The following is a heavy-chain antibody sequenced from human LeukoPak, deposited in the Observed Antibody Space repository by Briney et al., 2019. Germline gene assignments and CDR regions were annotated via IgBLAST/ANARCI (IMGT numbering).Heavy chain of an antibody. CDR2: IYHSGST. J-gene: IGHJ5*02. D-gene: IGHD2-21*02. CDR3: ARCGGDCENWFDP. V-gene: IGHV4-30-2*01. CDR1: GGSISSGGYS. Sequence: SQTLSLTCAVSGGSISSGGYSWSWIRQPPGKGLEWIGYIYHSGSTYYNPSLKSRVTISVDRSKNQFSLKLSSVTAADTAVYYCARCGGDCENWFDPWGQGTLVTVSS.